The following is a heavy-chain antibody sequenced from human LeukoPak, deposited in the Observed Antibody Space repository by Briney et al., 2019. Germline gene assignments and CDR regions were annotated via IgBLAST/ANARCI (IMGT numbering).Heavy chain of an antibody. CDR1: GFSFSNYW. D-gene: IGHD1-7*01. CDR2: INSDGSST. CDR3: ARDVRGSYNWNYLTIYYYYYYMDV. Sequence: GGSLRLSCAASGFSFSNYWMHWVRQAPGKGLVWVSRINSDGSSTTYADSVKGRFTISRDNAKNTLYLQMNSLRAEDTAVYYCARDVRGSYNWNYLTIYYYYYYMDVWGKGTTVTVSS. V-gene: IGHV3-74*01. J-gene: IGHJ6*03.